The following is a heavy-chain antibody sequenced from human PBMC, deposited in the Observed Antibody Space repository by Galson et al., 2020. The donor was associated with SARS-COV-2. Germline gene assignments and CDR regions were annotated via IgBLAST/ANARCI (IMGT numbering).Heavy chain of an antibody. V-gene: IGHV3-23*01. D-gene: IGHD6-6*01. CDR3: MVFIAGRPY. CDR2: ISNVGGLT. Sequence: GGSLRLSCAASGFTLTIHTMNWVRQAPGKGLQWVATISNVGGLTFYGDSVKGHFTISRDSSKDTLYLQMTSLRDEDTAVYYCMVFIAGRPYWGQGTLVTVSS. CDR1: GFTLTIHT. J-gene: IGHJ4*02.